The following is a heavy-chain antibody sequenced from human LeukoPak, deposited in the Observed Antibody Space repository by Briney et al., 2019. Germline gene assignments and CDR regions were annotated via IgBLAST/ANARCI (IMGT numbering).Heavy chain of an antibody. CDR1: GGSVSSGNYY. CDR2: IYYSGST. V-gene: IGHV4-61*03. CDR3: AGSGSYVD. D-gene: IGHD1-26*01. J-gene: IGHJ4*02. Sequence: SETLSLTCTVAGGSVSSGNYYWSWIRQPPGKGLEWIGFIYYSGSTNYNPSLKSRVTISVDTSKNHFSLQLSSVTAADTAVYYCAGSGSYVDWGQGTLVTVSS.